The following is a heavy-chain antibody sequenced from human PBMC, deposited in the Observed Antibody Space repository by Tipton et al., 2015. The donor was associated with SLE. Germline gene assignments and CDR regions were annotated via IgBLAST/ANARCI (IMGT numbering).Heavy chain of an antibody. Sequence: TLSLTCTVSGDSVSSYYWSWIRQPPGKGLEWIGNIYHSGSTKYNPSLKSRVSTSVDTSKNQFSLEVTSVTATDTAVYYCARLSAYWGRGTLVTVSS. J-gene: IGHJ4*02. CDR2: IYHSGST. CDR1: GDSVSSYY. V-gene: IGHV4-59*08. CDR3: ARLSAY. D-gene: IGHD3-10*01.